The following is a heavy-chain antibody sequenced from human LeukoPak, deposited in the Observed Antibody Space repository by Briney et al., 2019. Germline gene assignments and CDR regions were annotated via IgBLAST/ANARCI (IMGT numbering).Heavy chain of an antibody. CDR2: IIPILGIA. CDR3: ATTSCQLLNTLFDYYYYGMDV. V-gene: IGHV1-69*04. Sequence: RASVKVSCKASGGTFSSYAISWVRQAPGQGLEWMGRIIPILGIANYAQKFQGRVTITADKSTSTAYMELSSLRSEDTAVYYCATTSCQLLNTLFDYYYYGMDVWGQGTTVTVSS. D-gene: IGHD2-2*01. J-gene: IGHJ6*02. CDR1: GGTFSSYA.